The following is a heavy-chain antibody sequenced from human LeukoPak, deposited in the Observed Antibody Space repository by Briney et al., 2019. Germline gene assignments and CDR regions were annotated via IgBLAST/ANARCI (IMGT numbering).Heavy chain of an antibody. V-gene: IGHV3-53*01. Sequence: PGGSLRLSCAASGFTVSSNYMSWVRQAPGRGLEWVSVIYSGGSTYYADSVKGRFTVSRDDSKNTLYLQMNSLRAEDTAVYYCAIEQWELKYWGQGTLVTVSS. J-gene: IGHJ4*02. CDR2: IYSGGST. CDR3: AIEQWELKY. D-gene: IGHD1-26*01. CDR1: GFTVSSNY.